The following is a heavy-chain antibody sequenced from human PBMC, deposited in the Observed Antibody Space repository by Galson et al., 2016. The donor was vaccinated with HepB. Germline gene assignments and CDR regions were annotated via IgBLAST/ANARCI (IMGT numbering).Heavy chain of an antibody. CDR3: TMISWSTSSGFGF. V-gene: IGHV3-23*01. D-gene: IGHD3-22*01. CDR2: VSGSGDNT. J-gene: IGHJ4*02. Sequence: SMRLSCAASGFTFSNYGMSWVRQAPGKGLAWVSAVSGSGDNTYYADSVKGRFTISRDNSRNTVYVQINSLRAEETAIYYCTMISWSTSSGFGFWGQGTRVTVSS. CDR1: GFTFSNYG.